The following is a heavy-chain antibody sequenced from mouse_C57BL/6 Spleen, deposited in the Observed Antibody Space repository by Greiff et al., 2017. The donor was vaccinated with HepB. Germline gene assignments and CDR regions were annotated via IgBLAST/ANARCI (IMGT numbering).Heavy chain of an antibody. D-gene: IGHD3-2*01. V-gene: IGHV5-4*01. CDR1: GFTFSSYA. Sequence: EVQLVESGGGLVKPGGSLKLSCAASGFTFSSYAMSWVRQTPEKRLEWVATISDGGSYTYYPDNVKGRFTISRDNAKNNLYLQMSHLKSEDTAMYYCARDTPTALGFGAMDYWGQGTSVTVSS. CDR2: ISDGGSYT. CDR3: ARDTPTALGFGAMDY. J-gene: IGHJ4*01.